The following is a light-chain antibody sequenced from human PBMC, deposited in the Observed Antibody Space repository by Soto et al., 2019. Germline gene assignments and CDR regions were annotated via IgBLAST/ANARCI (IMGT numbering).Light chain of an antibody. CDR1: QIIKTFY. J-gene: IGKJ5*01. Sequence: IVLTQSPGTLSLSPGETATLSCRASQIIKTFYFGWYQQKPGQSPRLLIYGVYSRATGTPDRFSGSGSGTDFTLTISRLEPEDSAVYYCQFYGSSLITFGQGTRPEVK. V-gene: IGKV3-20*01. CDR3: QFYGSSLIT. CDR2: GVY.